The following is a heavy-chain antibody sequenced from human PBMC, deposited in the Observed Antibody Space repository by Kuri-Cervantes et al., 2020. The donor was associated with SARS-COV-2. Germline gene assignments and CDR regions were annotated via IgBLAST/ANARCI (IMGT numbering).Heavy chain of an antibody. Sequence: GESLKISCAASGFTFSSYAMSWVRQAPGKGLEWVSVIYSGGSSTYYADSVKGRFTISRDNSKNTLYLQMNSLRAEDTAVYYCASMVRGNYGMDVWGQGITVTVSS. J-gene: IGHJ6*02. CDR2: IYSGGSST. CDR3: ASMVRGNYGMDV. CDR1: GFTFSSYA. V-gene: IGHV3-23*03. D-gene: IGHD3-10*01.